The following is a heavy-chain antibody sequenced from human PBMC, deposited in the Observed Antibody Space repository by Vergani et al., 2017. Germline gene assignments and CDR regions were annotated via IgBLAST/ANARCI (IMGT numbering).Heavy chain of an antibody. Sequence: QVQLQQWGAGLLKPSETLSLTCAVSGGSFSGYYWSWIRQPPGKGLEWIGEINHSGSTNYNPSLKSRVTISVDTSKNQFSLKLSSVTAADTAVYYCARDQYSSSSGWFDPWGQGTLVTVSS. CDR2: INHSGST. CDR1: GGSFSGYY. V-gene: IGHV4-34*01. D-gene: IGHD6-6*01. J-gene: IGHJ5*02. CDR3: ARDQYSSSSGWFDP.